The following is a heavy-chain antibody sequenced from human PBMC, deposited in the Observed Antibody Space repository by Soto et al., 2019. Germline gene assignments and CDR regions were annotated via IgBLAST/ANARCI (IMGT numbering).Heavy chain of an antibody. CDR2: ISANNGNT. D-gene: IGHD6-13*01. J-gene: IGHJ4*02. CDR1: GYTFSSYG. CDR3: ARVHSSSGDY. Sequence: QVQLVQSGAEAKKPGASVKVSCKASGYTFSSYGITWVRQAPGQGLEWMGWISANNGNTNYAQELQGRVTMTTDTSTSTAYMELRSLRSDDTAVYFCARVHSSSGDYWGQGTLVTVSS. V-gene: IGHV1-18*01.